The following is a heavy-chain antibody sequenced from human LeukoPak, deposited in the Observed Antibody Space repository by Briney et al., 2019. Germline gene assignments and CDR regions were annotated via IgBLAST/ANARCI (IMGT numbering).Heavy chain of an antibody. Sequence: PGGSLRLSCAASGFTFSSYSMNWVRQAPGKGLEWVSSISSSSSYIYYADSVKGRFTISRDNAKNSLYLQMNSLRAEDTAVYYCAKSGVSYDPYYFDYWAQGTLFTVS. D-gene: IGHD3-10*01. CDR3: AKSGVSYDPYYFDY. CDR1: GFTFSSYS. CDR2: ISSSSSYI. V-gene: IGHV3-21*01. J-gene: IGHJ4*02.